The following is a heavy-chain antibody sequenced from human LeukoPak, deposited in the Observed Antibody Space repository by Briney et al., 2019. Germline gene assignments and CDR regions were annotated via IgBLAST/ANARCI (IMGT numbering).Heavy chain of an antibody. Sequence: SETLSLTCTVSGDSFTSYFWSWIRQPPGKGLEWVGYIFYSGITNYNPSLKSRVTISVDTSKNHFSLKLSSVTAADTAMYYCARNGYDYVWGSYRSDYYYYMDVWGKGTTVTVSS. CDR3: ARNGYDYVWGSYRSDYYYYMDV. D-gene: IGHD3-16*02. CDR2: IFYSGIT. J-gene: IGHJ6*03. CDR1: GDSFTSYF. V-gene: IGHV4-59*01.